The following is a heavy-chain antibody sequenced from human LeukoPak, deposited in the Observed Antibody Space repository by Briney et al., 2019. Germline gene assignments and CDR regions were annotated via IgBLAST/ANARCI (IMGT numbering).Heavy chain of an antibody. V-gene: IGHV3-15*01. D-gene: IGHD1-1*01. Sequence: GGSLRLSCAVSGLTFRDAWMSWVRQAPGKGLEWVGRIRKNTDGETTDYAAPVKGRFTISKDVSKNTLLLQMNSLQAEDTAVYYCTADQYWANYYWGQGTLVTVSS. CDR2: IRKNTDGETT. CDR1: GLTFRDAW. J-gene: IGHJ4*02. CDR3: TADQYWANYY.